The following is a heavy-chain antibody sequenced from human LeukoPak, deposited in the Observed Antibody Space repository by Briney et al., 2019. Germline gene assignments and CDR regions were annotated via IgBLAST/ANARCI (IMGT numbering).Heavy chain of an antibody. CDR3: ARQGTTGY. V-gene: IGHV4-39*01. CDR1: GGSISSSSYY. D-gene: IGHD4-17*01. J-gene: IGHJ4*02. Sequence: PSETLSLTCTVSGGSISSSSYYWGWIRQPPGKGLEWIGSIYYSGSTYYHPSLKSRVTISVDTSKNQFSLKLSSVTAADTAVYYCARQGTTGYWGQGTLVTVSS. CDR2: IYYSGST.